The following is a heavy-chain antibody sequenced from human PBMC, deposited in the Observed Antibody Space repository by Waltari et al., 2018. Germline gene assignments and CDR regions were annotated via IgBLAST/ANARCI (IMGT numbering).Heavy chain of an antibody. D-gene: IGHD1-1*01. V-gene: IGHV4-38-2*02. J-gene: IGHJ3*02. Sequence: QVQLQESGPGLVKPSETLSLTCTVSGYSISSGYYWGWIRQPPGKGLEWIGSIYHSGSTYSNPSLKRRVTISVDTSKNQFSLKLSSVTAADTAVYYCASMGYRGAFDIWGQGTMVTVSS. CDR3: ASMGYRGAFDI. CDR1: GYSISSGYY. CDR2: IYHSGST.